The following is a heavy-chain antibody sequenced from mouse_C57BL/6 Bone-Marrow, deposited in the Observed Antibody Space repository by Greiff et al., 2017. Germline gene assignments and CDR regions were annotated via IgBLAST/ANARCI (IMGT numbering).Heavy chain of an antibody. V-gene: IGHV1-64*01. Sequence: QVQLQQPGAELVKPGASVKLSCKASGYTFTSYWMHWVKQRPGQGLEWIGMIHPNSGSTNYNEKFKSKATLTVDKSSSPAYMQLSSLTSEDSAVYYCARLFWYFDVWGTGTTVTVSS. CDR3: ARLFWYFDV. CDR2: IHPNSGST. CDR1: GYTFTSYW. J-gene: IGHJ1*03.